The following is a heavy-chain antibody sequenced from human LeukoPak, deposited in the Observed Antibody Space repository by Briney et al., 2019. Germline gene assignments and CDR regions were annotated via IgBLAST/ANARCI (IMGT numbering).Heavy chain of an antibody. Sequence: PGGSLRLSCAASGFTFSNAWMSWVRQAPGKGLEYISVTYSSGTTYYADSVRDRFTISRDNSRNTLYLQMNSLRPEDTAVYYCAREPTYSSSLDYWGQGTLVTVSS. CDR1: GFTFSNAW. J-gene: IGHJ4*02. CDR2: TYSSGTT. D-gene: IGHD6-6*01. CDR3: AREPTYSSSLDY. V-gene: IGHV3-53*01.